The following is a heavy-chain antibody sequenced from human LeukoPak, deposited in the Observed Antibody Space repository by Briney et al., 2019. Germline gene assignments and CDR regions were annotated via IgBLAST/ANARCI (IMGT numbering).Heavy chain of an antibody. J-gene: IGHJ4*02. D-gene: IGHD1-26*01. CDR1: GGSITSYY. CDR3: ARVVMWELDYYFDY. CDR2: IYTSGST. V-gene: IGHV4-4*07. Sequence: PPETLSLTCTVSGGSITSYYWSWIRQPAGKGLEWIGRIYTSGSTTYNPSLKSRVTMSVDTSKNQFSLKLSSVTAADTAVYYCARVVMWELDYYFDYWGQGTLVTVSS.